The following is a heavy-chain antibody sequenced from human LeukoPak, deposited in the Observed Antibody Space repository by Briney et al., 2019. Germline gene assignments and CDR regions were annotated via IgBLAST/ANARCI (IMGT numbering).Heavy chain of an antibody. Sequence: SVNVSCKASGRTFSSYAIGWVRQAPGQGLEWMGGIIPIFGTANYAQKFQGRVTITADKSTSTAYMELSSLRSEDTAVYYCAHVPPEDYYYYGMDVWGKGTTVTVSS. V-gene: IGHV1-69*06. D-gene: IGHD3-16*01. J-gene: IGHJ6*04. CDR2: IIPIFGTA. CDR1: GRTFSSYA. CDR3: AHVPPEDYYYYGMDV.